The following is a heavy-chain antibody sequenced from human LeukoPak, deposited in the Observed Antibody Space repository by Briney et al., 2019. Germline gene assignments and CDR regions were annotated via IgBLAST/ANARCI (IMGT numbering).Heavy chain of an antibody. CDR3: ARDPHYYDSSGYGNWFDP. CDR2: ISSSSSYI. CDR1: GFTFSSYS. V-gene: IGHV3-21*01. J-gene: IGHJ5*02. D-gene: IGHD3-22*01. Sequence: GGSLRLSCAASGFTFSSYSMNWVRQAPGKGLEWVSSISSSSSYIYYADSVKGRFTISRDNAKNSLYLQMNSLRAEDTAVYYCARDPHYYDSSGYGNWFDPWGQGTLVTVSS.